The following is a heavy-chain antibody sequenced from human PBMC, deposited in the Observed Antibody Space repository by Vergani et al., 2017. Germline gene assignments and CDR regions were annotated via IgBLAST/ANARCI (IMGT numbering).Heavy chain of an antibody. CDR2: ISGSGGST. V-gene: IGHV3-23*04. CDR1: GFSFNTYG. J-gene: IGHJ4*02. CDR3: AKDLLKGYY. Sequence: VQLVETGGGVVQPGGSLRLYCATSGFSFNTYGAHWVRQAPGKGLEWVSAISGSGGSTYYADSVKGRFTISRDNSKNTLYLQMNSLRAEDTAVYYCAKDLLKGYYWGQGTLVTVSS. D-gene: IGHD1-26*01.